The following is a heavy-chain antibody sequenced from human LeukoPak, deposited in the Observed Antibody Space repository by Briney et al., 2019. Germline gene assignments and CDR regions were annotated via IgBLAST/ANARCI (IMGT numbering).Heavy chain of an antibody. CDR3: ASSMVRDAFDAFDI. J-gene: IGHJ3*02. CDR2: IYYSGST. CDR1: GGSISSSSYY. V-gene: IGHV4-39*07. D-gene: IGHD3-10*01. Sequence: SETLSLTCTVSGGSISSSSYYWGWIRQPPGKGLEWIGSIYYSGSTYYNPSLKSRDTISVDTSKNQFSLKLSSVTAADTAVYYCASSMVRDAFDAFDIWGQGTMVTVSS.